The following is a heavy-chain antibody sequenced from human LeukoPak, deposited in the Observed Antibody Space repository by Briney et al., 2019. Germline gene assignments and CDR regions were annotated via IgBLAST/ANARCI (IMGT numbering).Heavy chain of an antibody. J-gene: IGHJ4*02. Sequence: SETLSLTCTVSGGSISSSSYYWGWIRQPPGKGLEWIGSIYYSGSTYHNPSLKSRVTISVDTSKNQFSLKLSSVTAADTAVYYCARDFDIVVVPAAIRFDYWGQGTLVTVSS. CDR3: ARDFDIVVVPAAIRFDY. D-gene: IGHD2-2*01. CDR2: IYYSGST. CDR1: GGSISSSSYY. V-gene: IGHV4-39*07.